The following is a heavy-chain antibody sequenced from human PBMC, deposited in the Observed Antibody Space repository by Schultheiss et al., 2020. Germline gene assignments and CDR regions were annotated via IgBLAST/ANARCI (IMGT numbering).Heavy chain of an antibody. V-gene: IGHV4-34*01. Sequence: GSLRLSCAVYGGSFSGYYWSWIRQPPGKGLEWIGEINHSGSTNYNPSLKSRVTISVDTSKNQFSLKLSSVTAADTAVYYCARHGVALWFGELDYWGQGTLVTVSS. J-gene: IGHJ4*02. CDR1: GGSFSGYY. D-gene: IGHD3-10*01. CDR3: ARHGVALWFGELDY. CDR2: INHSGST.